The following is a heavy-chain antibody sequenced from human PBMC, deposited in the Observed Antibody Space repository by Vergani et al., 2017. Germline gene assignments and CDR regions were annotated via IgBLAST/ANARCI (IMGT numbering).Heavy chain of an antibody. CDR1: GFTFSTYA. J-gene: IGHJ4*02. CDR2: ISSDGGST. D-gene: IGHD3-22*01. V-gene: IGHV3-23*04. Sequence: EVQLVESGGGLVQPGGSLKLSCAASGFTFSTYAMTWVRQAPGKGLEWVSTISSDGGSTYYADSVKGRFTISRDNSKITLSLQMNSLTAEDTAIYYCAGPQGTSAYSYGGYDYWDQGILVIVSS. CDR3: AGPQGTSAYSYGGYDY.